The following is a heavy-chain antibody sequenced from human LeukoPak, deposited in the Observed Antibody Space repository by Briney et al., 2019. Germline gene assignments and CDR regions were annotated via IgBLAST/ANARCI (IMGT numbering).Heavy chain of an antibody. V-gene: IGHV4-34*01. CDR2: INDGGST. D-gene: IGHD6-13*01. CDR1: GGSFTGYY. Sequence: NPSETLSLTCAVYGGSFTGYYCSWIRQPPEKGLEWIGEINDGGSTNYNPSLKSRVAISVDTSKNQFSLKLSSVTAADTAVYYCARSLISSWSSVGVWGKGTTVTVSS. J-gene: IGHJ6*04. CDR3: ARSLISSWSSVGV.